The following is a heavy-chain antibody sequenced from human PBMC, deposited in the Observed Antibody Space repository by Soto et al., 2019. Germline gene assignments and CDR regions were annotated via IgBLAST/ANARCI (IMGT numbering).Heavy chain of an antibody. CDR2: INPNSGGT. Sequence: ASVKVSCKASGYTFTGYYMHWVRQAPGQGLEWMGWINPNSGGTNYAQKFQGWVTMTRDTSISTAYMELSRLRSDDTAVYYCARAGYSGSYPDDAFDIWGQGTMVTVSS. CDR3: ARAGYSGSYPDDAFDI. CDR1: GYTFTGYY. V-gene: IGHV1-2*04. D-gene: IGHD1-26*01. J-gene: IGHJ3*02.